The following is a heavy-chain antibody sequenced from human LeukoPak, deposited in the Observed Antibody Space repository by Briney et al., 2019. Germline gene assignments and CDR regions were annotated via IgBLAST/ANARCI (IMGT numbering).Heavy chain of an antibody. J-gene: IGHJ4*02. CDR2: ISGSGDDN. CDR3: AKKEAMIRGVPYYYDF. CDR1: GFTFSSYV. D-gene: IGHD3-10*01. Sequence: GGSLRLSCSASGFTFSSYVMTWVRQAPGQGLEWVSAISGSGDDNYYADSVKGRFTISRDNSKNTLYLQMNSLRAEDTAVYYCAKKEAMIRGVPYYYDFWGQGTLVTVSS. V-gene: IGHV3-23*01.